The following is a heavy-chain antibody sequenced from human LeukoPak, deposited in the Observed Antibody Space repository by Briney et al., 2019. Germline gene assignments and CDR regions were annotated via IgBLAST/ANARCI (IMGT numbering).Heavy chain of an antibody. Sequence: GGSLRLSCAASGFTFSSYGMHWVRQAPGKGLEWVAVIWYDGSNKYYADSVKGRFTISRDNSKNTLYLQMNSLRAEDTAVYYCAKDFYDSSGPDYYFDYRGQGTLVTVSS. J-gene: IGHJ4*02. CDR2: IWYDGSNK. V-gene: IGHV3-33*06. D-gene: IGHD3-22*01. CDR1: GFTFSSYG. CDR3: AKDFYDSSGPDYYFDY.